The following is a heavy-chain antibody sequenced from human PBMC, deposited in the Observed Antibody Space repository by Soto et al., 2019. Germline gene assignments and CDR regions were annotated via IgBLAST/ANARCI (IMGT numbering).Heavy chain of an antibody. D-gene: IGHD6-13*01. CDR2: MNPKSGNT. J-gene: IGHJ6*03. V-gene: IGHV1-8*01. Sequence: QVQLVQSGAEVKKPGASVKVSCKASGYIFTSYDINWVRQATGQGLEWVGWMNPKSGNTGYAQKFEGRVTMTRNTSISTAYMELSSLRSEDTAVYYCARAHEYSSTWDFYYYYMDVWGNGTTVAVS. CDR3: ARAHEYSSTWDFYYYYMDV. CDR1: GYIFTSYD.